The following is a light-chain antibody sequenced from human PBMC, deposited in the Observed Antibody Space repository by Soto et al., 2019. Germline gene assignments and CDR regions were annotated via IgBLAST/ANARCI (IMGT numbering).Light chain of an antibody. CDR3: SAYTSSGTVV. Sequence: QSVLTQPASVSGSPGQSITISCTGTSSDVGAYDFVSWYQQHPGKAPKRMIYDVSTRPSGVSDRFSASKSGNTASLTISGLQAEDEADYYCSAYTSSGTVVFGGGTKLTVL. V-gene: IGLV2-14*01. CDR1: SSDVGAYDF. J-gene: IGLJ2*01. CDR2: DVS.